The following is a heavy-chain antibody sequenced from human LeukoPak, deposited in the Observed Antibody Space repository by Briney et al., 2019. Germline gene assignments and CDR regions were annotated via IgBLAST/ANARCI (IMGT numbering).Heavy chain of an antibody. V-gene: IGHV4-31*03. CDR2: IYYSGST. CDR1: GGSISSGGYY. Sequence: PSETLSLTCTVSGGSISSGGYYWSWIRQHPGKGLEWIGYIYYSGSTYYNPSLKSRVTISVDTSKNQFSLKLSSVTAADTAVYYCARVYRPRYSSSWYLDVWGQGTTVTVSS. D-gene: IGHD6-13*01. J-gene: IGHJ6*02. CDR3: ARVYRPRYSSSWYLDV.